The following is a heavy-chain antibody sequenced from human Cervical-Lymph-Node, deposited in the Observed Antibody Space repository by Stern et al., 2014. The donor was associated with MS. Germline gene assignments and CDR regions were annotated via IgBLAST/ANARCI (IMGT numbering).Heavy chain of an antibody. J-gene: IGHJ4*02. CDR1: GYTFTTYW. CDR3: ARHTRWTGVGFDF. CDR2: IDPSDSYA. D-gene: IGHD2-15*01. V-gene: IGHV5-10-1*01. Sequence: EVQLEESGAEVKKPGESLRISCKGSGYTFTTYWISWVRQMPGKGLEWMARIDPSDSYATYSPSFQGHVTVSADRSLNTAYLQWSGLKTSDSAIYFCARHTRWTGVGFDFWGQGTLVTVSS.